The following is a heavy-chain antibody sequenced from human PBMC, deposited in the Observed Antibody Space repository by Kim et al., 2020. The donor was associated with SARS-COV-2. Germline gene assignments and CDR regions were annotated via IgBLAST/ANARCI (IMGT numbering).Heavy chain of an antibody. J-gene: IGHJ4*02. CDR3: ARGSYSGSYYPLDY. CDR2: TRNKANSYTT. Sequence: GGSLRLSCAASGFTFSDHYMDWVRQAPGKGLEWVGRTRNKANSYTTEYAASVKGRFTISRDDSKNSLYLQMNSLKTEDTAVYYCARGSYSGSYYPLDYWGPGPLVLVSS. V-gene: IGHV3-72*01. D-gene: IGHD1-26*01. CDR1: GFTFSDHY.